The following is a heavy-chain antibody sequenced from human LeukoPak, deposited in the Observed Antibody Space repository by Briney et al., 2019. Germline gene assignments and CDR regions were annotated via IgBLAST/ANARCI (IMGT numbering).Heavy chain of an antibody. D-gene: IGHD5-18*01. CDR2: IYYSGST. Sequence: PSETLSLTCTVSGGSISSYYWSWIRQPPGKGLEWIGYIYYSGSTNYNPSLKSRVTISVDTSKNQFSLKLSSVTAADTAVYYCARSHGRRIQLWVPKKTDAFDIWGQGTMVTVSS. CDR1: GGSISSYY. V-gene: IGHV4-59*12. J-gene: IGHJ3*02. CDR3: ARSHGRRIQLWVPKKTDAFDI.